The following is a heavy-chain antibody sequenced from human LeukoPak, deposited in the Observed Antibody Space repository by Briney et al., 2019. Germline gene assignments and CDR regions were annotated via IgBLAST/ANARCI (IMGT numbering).Heavy chain of an antibody. Sequence: PGRSLRLSCAASGFTFSSYAMHWVRQAPGKGLEWVAVISYDGSNKYYADSVKGRFIISRDNSKNTLYLQMNSLRAEDTAVYYCARPYCGGDCYTPYYGMDVWGQGTTVTVSS. D-gene: IGHD2-21*02. CDR2: ISYDGSNK. J-gene: IGHJ6*02. V-gene: IGHV3-30-3*01. CDR3: ARPYCGGDCYTPYYGMDV. CDR1: GFTFSSYA.